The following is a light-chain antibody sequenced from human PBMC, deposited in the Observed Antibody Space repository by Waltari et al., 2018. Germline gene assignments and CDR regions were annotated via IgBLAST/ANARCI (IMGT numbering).Light chain of an antibody. CDR1: QSISGY. J-gene: IGKJ3*01. Sequence: DIQMTQSPSSLSASVGDRVTITCRASQSISGYLKWYQQRPGKAPKLLIYAASSLQSGVPSRFSGRGSGTDFTLTISSLQPEDFATYYCQQSYSTPHFGPGTKVDIK. CDR2: AAS. V-gene: IGKV1-39*01. CDR3: QQSYSTPH.